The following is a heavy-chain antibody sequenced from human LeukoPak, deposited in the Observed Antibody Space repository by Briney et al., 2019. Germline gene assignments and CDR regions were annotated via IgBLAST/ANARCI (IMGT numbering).Heavy chain of an antibody. Sequence: ASVKVSCKASGYTFTSYGISWVRQAPGQGLEWMGWISTYNGNTNYAQKLQGRVTMTTDTSTSTAYMELRSLRSDDTAVYYCAREVAGDVATALYYFDYWGQGTLVTVSS. CDR1: GYTFTSYG. D-gene: IGHD5-18*01. CDR2: ISTYNGNT. V-gene: IGHV1-18*01. CDR3: AREVAGDVATALYYFDY. J-gene: IGHJ4*02.